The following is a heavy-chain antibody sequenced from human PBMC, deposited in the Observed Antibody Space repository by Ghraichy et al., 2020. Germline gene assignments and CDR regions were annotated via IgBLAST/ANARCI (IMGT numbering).Heavy chain of an antibody. D-gene: IGHD3-3*01. J-gene: IGHJ6*02. V-gene: IGHV3-48*02. Sequence: TLSLTCAASGFTFSNYSMNWVRQAPGKGLEWISYINFTGSTTYYADSVKGRFSISRDNAKNSLYLQMNSLRDEDAAVYYCARANYDFWSASNYYYGMDVWGQGTTVTVSS. CDR1: GFTFSNYS. CDR2: INFTGSTT. CDR3: ARANYDFWSASNYYYGMDV.